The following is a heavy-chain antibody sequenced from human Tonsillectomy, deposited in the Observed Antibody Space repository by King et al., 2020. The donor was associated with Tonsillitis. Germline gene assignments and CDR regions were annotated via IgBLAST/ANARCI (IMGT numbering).Heavy chain of an antibody. CDR3: ARRSGYYCSYGMDV. J-gene: IGHJ6*02. V-gene: IGHV5-10-1*03. Sequence: QLVQSGAEVKKPGESLRISCKGSGFSFSSYWISWVRQMPGKGLEWMGKIDPSDSYTNYSPSFQGHVTISADKSISTAYLQWSSLKASDTAVYYCARRSGYYCSYGMDVWGQGTTVTVSS. CDR1: GFSFSSYW. CDR2: IDPSDSYT.